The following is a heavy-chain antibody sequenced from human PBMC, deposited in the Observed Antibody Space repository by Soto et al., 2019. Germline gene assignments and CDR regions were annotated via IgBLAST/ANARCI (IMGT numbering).Heavy chain of an antibody. D-gene: IGHD5-18*01. CDR1: GFTFSSYA. CDR3: AKDLEGIQRGTTAGYFDY. Sequence: GGSLRLSCAASGFTFSSYAMSWVRQAPGKGLEWVSAISGSGGSTYYADSVKGRFTISRDNSKNTLYLQMNSLRAEDTAVYYCAKDLEGIQRGTTAGYFDYWGQGTLVTVSS. J-gene: IGHJ4*02. CDR2: ISGSGGST. V-gene: IGHV3-23*01.